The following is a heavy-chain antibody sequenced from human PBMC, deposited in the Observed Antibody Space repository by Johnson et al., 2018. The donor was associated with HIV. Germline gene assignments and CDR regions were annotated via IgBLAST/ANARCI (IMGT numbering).Heavy chain of an antibody. J-gene: IGHJ3*02. CDR1: GFTFSSYD. Sequence: VQLVESGGGLVQPGGSLRLSCAASGFTFSSYDMHWVRQATGKGLEWVSAIGTAGDTYYPGSVKGRFTIYRDTSKNTLYLQMNSLRAEDTAVYYCARDRAWGDNVVVAAYGAFDIWGQGTMVTVSS. CDR3: ARDRAWGDNVVVAAYGAFDI. D-gene: IGHD2-15*01. CDR2: IGTAGDT. V-gene: IGHV3-13*01.